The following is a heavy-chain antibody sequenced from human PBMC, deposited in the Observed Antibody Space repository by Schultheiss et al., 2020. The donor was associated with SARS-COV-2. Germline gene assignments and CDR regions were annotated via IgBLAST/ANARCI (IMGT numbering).Heavy chain of an antibody. V-gene: IGHV4-59*01. CDR1: GGSFSGYC. D-gene: IGHD2-2*01. CDR3: ARGKRCSSTSCYRNWFDP. J-gene: IGHJ5*02. CDR2: IYYSGST. Sequence: SETLSLTCAVYGGSFSGYCWSWIRQPPGKGLEWIGSIYYSGSTNYNPSLKSRVTISVDTSKNQFSLKLSSVTAADTAVYYCARGKRCSSTSCYRNWFDPWGQGTLVTVSS.